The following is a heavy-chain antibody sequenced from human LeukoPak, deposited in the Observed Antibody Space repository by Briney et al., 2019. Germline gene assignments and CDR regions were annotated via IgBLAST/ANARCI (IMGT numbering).Heavy chain of an antibody. Sequence: GGSLRLSCAASGFTFSSYGMSWVRQAPGKGLEWVSTIAGSSTYNSQSVMVRFTISRDNSKNTLFLQMHSLRAEDTAVYYCAKDRSQTYSDFWSGWLFDYWGRGTLVTVSS. J-gene: IGHJ4*02. D-gene: IGHD3-3*01. CDR2: IAGSST. V-gene: IGHV3-23*01. CDR1: GFTFSSYG. CDR3: AKDRSQTYSDFWSGWLFDY.